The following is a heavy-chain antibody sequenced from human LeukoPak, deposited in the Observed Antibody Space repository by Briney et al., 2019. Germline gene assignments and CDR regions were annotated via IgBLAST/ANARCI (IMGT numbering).Heavy chain of an antibody. CDR2: FDPEDGET. Sequence: ASVKVSCKVSGYTLTELSMHWVRQAPGKGLEWMGGFDPEDGETIYAQKFQGRVTMTEDTSTDTAYMELSSLRSEDTAVYYCARGLGSYDSSELTWPMISFWGQGTQVTVSS. D-gene: IGHD3-22*01. CDR1: GYTLTELS. V-gene: IGHV1-24*01. CDR3: ARGLGSYDSSELTWPMISF. J-gene: IGHJ4*02.